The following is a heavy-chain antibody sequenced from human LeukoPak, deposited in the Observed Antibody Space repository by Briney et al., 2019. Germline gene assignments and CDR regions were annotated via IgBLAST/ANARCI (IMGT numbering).Heavy chain of an antibody. CDR1: GGSISSGGYS. D-gene: IGHD6-13*01. CDR2: IYHSGST. CDR3: ARSGAGRPEAAAGTGGNNWFDP. Sequence: SETLSLTCAVSGGSISSGGYSWSWIRQPPGKGLEWIGYIYHSGSTYYNPSLKSRVTISVDTSKNQFSLKLSSVTAADTAVYYCARSGAGRPEAAAGTGGNNWFDPWGQGTLVTVSS. V-gene: IGHV4-30-2*01. J-gene: IGHJ5*02.